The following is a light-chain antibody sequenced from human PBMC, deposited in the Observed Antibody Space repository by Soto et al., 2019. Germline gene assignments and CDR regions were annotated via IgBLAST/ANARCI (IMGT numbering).Light chain of an antibody. CDR1: SSNIGSHT. V-gene: IGLV1-44*01. J-gene: IGLJ3*02. CDR3: AAWDDSLNGHWV. Sequence: QSALTQPPSASGTPGQRVTISCSGSSSNIGSHTVNWYQQLPGTAPKLLIYSNNQRPSGVPDRFSGSKSGTSASLAISGLQSEDEADDYCAAWDDSLNGHWVFGGGTKLTVL. CDR2: SNN.